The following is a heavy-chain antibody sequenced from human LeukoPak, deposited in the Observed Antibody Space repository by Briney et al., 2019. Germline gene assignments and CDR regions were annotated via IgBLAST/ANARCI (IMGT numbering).Heavy chain of an antibody. J-gene: IGHJ4*02. D-gene: IGHD5-18*01. CDR3: AKDGRYTYYYYFDY. V-gene: IGHV3-23*01. Sequence: ISNSGVSTYYADSVKVRFTISRHNSKNTLYLQMNSLRAEDTAVYYCAKDGRYTYYYYFDYWGQGTLVTVSS. CDR2: ISNSGVST.